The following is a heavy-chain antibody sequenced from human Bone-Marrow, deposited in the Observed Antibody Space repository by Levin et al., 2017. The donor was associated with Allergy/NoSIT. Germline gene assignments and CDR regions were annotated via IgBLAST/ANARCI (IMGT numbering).Heavy chain of an antibody. D-gene: IGHD1-26*01. J-gene: IGHJ3*02. CDR3: ARERSGGSLFDI. Sequence: SVKVSCKASGDIFNTYFMSWVRQAPGQGLEWMGGILPMFGTTKNAQKFQGRVTITADKSTGTAYMELSGLRYEDTAVYYCARERSGGSLFDIWGQGTMVTVSS. V-gene: IGHV1-69*06. CDR1: GDIFNTYF. CDR2: ILPMFGTT.